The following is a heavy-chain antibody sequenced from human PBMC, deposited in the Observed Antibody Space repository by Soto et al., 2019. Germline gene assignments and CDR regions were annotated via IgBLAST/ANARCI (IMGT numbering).Heavy chain of an antibody. CDR2: IIPILGIA. D-gene: IGHD6-13*01. CDR3: AREGIAAATSTSINYYYYGMDV. CDR1: GGTFSSYT. V-gene: IGHV1-69*04. J-gene: IGHJ6*02. Sequence: GASVKVSCKASGGTFSSYTISWVRQAPGQGLEWMGRIIPILGIANYAQKFQGRVTITADKSTSTAYMELSSLRSEDTAVYYCAREGIAAATSTSINYYYYGMDVWGQGTTVTVSS.